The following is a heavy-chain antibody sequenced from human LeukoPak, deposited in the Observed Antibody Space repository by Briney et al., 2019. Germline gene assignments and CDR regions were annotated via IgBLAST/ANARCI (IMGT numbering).Heavy chain of an antibody. V-gene: IGHV4-39*01. CDR3: ARLDTVTTSSY. Sequence: SETLSLTCTVSGGSTSSSSYYWGWIRQPPGKGLEWIGSIYYSGSTYYNPSLKSRVTISVDTSKNQFSLKLSSVTAADTAVYYCARLDTVTTSSYWGQGTLVTVSS. J-gene: IGHJ4*02. CDR2: IYYSGST. D-gene: IGHD4-17*01. CDR1: GGSTSSSSYY.